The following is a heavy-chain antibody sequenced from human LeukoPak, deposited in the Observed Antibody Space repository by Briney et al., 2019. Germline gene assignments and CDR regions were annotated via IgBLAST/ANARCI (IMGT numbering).Heavy chain of an antibody. CDR3: AKYVGLGGDIVVVPAASDAFDI. V-gene: IGHV3-53*01. Sequence: GGSPRLSCAASGFSFSDYYMSWVRQAPGKGLEWVSIIYSDSSTYYADSVKGRFTISRDNSKNTLYLQMNSLRAEDTAVYYCAKYVGLGGDIVVVPAASDAFDIWGQGTMVTVSS. CDR2: IYSDSST. D-gene: IGHD2-2*01. CDR1: GFSFSDYY. J-gene: IGHJ3*02.